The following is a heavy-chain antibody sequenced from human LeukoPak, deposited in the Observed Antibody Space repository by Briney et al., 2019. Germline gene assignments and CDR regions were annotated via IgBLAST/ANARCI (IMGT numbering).Heavy chain of an antibody. Sequence: ASVKVSCKASGYTFTSYDINWVRQATGQGLEWMGWISAYNSNTNYAQKLQGRVTMTTDTSTSTAYMELRSLRSDDTAVYYCARSGRTLVWFGETMGYCDYWGQGTLVTVSS. V-gene: IGHV1-18*01. CDR2: ISAYNSNT. J-gene: IGHJ4*02. CDR3: ARSGRTLVWFGETMGYCDY. D-gene: IGHD3-10*01. CDR1: GYTFTSYD.